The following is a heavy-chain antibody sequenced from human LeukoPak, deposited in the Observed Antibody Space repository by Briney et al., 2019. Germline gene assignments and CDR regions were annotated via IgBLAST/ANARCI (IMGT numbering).Heavy chain of an antibody. CDR2: IIPILGTA. CDR3: ARHDSSSWFDYFDY. D-gene: IGHD6-13*01. CDR1: GGTFSSYA. Sequence: GASVKVSCKASGGTFSSYAISWVRQAPGQGLEWMGRIIPILGTANYAQKFQGRVTITTDESTSTAYMELSSLRSEDTAVYYCARHDSSSWFDYFDYWGQGTLVTVSS. V-gene: IGHV1-69*11. J-gene: IGHJ4*02.